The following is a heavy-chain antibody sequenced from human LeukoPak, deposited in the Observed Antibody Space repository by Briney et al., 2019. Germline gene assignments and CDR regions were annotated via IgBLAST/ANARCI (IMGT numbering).Heavy chain of an antibody. Sequence: GGSLRLSCAASGFTVSSNYMSWVRQAPGKGLEWVSVIYSGGSTYYADSVKGRFTISRDNSKNTVYLQMDSLRAEDTAVYYCAKTKQGSGYLDYWGQGTLVTVSS. J-gene: IGHJ4*02. CDR3: AKTKQGSGYLDY. CDR1: GFTVSSNY. CDR2: IYSGGST. V-gene: IGHV3-53*01. D-gene: IGHD3-10*01.